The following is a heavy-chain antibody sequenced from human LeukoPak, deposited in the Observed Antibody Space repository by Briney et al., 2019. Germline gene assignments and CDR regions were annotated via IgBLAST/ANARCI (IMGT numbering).Heavy chain of an antibody. D-gene: IGHD3-9*01. Sequence: GGSLRLSCAASGFTFSSYWMHWVRQAPGKGLVWVSRINSDGSSTSYADSVKGRFAISRDNAKNTLYLQMNSLRAEDTAVYYCARDRRWYDILTGYSGGNWFDPWGQGTLVTVSS. CDR3: ARDRRWYDILTGYSGGNWFDP. V-gene: IGHV3-74*01. J-gene: IGHJ5*02. CDR2: INSDGSST. CDR1: GFTFSSYW.